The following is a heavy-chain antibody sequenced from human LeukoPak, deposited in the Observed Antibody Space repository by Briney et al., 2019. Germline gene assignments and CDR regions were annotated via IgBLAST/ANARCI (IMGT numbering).Heavy chain of an antibody. D-gene: IGHD3-22*01. CDR3: ARDYYDSSGYYSQYYFDY. CDR1: GGTFSSYA. CDR2: IIPIFGTA. J-gene: IGHJ4*02. V-gene: IGHV1-69*13. Sequence: GASVKVSCKASGGTFSSYAISWVRQAPGQGLEWMGGIIPIFGTANYAQKFQGRVTITADESTSTAYMELSSLRSEDTAVYYCARDYYDSSGYYSQYYFDYWGQGTLVTVSS.